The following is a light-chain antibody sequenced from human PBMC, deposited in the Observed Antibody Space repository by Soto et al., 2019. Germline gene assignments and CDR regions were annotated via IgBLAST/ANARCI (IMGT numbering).Light chain of an antibody. V-gene: IGLV2-8*01. CDR1: SSDVGGYNY. Sequence: QSALTQPPSASGSPGQSVTISCTGTSSDVGGYNYVSWYQQHPGKAPKLMISEVNKRPSGVPDRISGSKSGNTASLTVSGLQAEDEADYYCSSYAGGPYVFGTGTKLTVL. CDR3: SSYAGGPYV. J-gene: IGLJ1*01. CDR2: EVN.